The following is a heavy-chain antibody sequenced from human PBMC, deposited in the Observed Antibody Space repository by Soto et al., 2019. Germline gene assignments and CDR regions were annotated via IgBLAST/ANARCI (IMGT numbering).Heavy chain of an antibody. V-gene: IGHV1-58*01. CDR3: AAAPSMIPRSVP. CDR1: GFTFTSSA. CDR2: IVVGSGNT. D-gene: IGHD3-22*01. Sequence: SVKVSCKASGFTFTSSAVQWVRQARGQRLEWIGWIVVGSGNTNYAQKFQERVTITRDMSTSTAYMELSSLRSEDTAVYYCAAAPSMIPRSVPWGQGXLVTVYS. J-gene: IGHJ5*02.